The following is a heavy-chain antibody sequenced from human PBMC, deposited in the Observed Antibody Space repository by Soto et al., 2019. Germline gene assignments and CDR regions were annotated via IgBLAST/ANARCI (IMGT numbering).Heavy chain of an antibody. J-gene: IGHJ6*04. CDR3: ARDIESVTAKHFFYYYAMDV. D-gene: IGHD2-8*01. Sequence: ASVKVSCKASGFTFSNYGLNWVRQAPGQGLEWMGWVSANNGHTNYAQNLQGRVSMTTDTSTSTAYMELRGLRFDDTAVYYCARDIESVTAKHFFYYYAMDVWGKGTTVTVSS. CDR1: GFTFSNYG. V-gene: IGHV1-18*01. CDR2: VSANNGHT.